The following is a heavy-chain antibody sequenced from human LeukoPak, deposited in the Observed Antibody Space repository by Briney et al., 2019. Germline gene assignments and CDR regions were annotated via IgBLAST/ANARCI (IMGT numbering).Heavy chain of an antibody. D-gene: IGHD6-19*01. CDR2: ISAYNGNT. CDR3: ARDLVGLRSSGWYFDY. V-gene: IGHV1-18*01. J-gene: IGHJ4*02. Sequence: ASVKVSCKASGYTFTSYGISWVRQAPGQGLEWMGWISAYNGNTNYAQKHQGRVTMTTDTSTSTAYMELRSLRSDDTAVYYCARDLVGLRSSGWYFDYWGQGTLVTVSS. CDR1: GYTFTSYG.